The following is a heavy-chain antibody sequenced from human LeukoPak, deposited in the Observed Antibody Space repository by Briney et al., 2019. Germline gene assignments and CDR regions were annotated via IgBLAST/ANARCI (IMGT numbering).Heavy chain of an antibody. Sequence: GGSLRLSCAASGFTFNTYGMHWVRQAPGKGLEWVAFIQNDEIDKFYADSVKGRFTISRDNSKNTLYLQMNTLRVEDTAVYYCTRDLMDYDLSTGLHHYYMDVWGQGTTVTVSS. CDR2: IQNDEIDK. V-gene: IGHV3-30*02. D-gene: IGHD3-9*01. J-gene: IGHJ6*02. CDR3: TRDLMDYDLSTGLHHYYMDV. CDR1: GFTFNTYG.